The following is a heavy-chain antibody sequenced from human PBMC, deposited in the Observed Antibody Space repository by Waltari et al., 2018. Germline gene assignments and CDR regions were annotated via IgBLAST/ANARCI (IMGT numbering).Heavy chain of an antibody. Sequence: QVPLVQSGAEVKKPGASVKVSCRASGYSFTTYGINWVRQAPGQGLEWMGWSSPYNGDTQYSQKFQGRLTMTRNTSTSTAYMELTSLRSDDTAIYYCARAKSIINYAFHFAHWGQGSLVTVSS. J-gene: IGHJ4*02. V-gene: IGHV1-18*04. CDR3: ARAKSIINYAFHFAH. D-gene: IGHD2-2*01. CDR1: GYSFTTYG. CDR2: SSPYNGDT.